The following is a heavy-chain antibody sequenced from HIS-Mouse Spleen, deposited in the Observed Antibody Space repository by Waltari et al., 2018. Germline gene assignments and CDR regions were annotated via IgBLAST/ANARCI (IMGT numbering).Heavy chain of an antibody. D-gene: IGHD1-26*01. CDR3: VRGRDSGSYYFDY. Sequence: QVQLQQWGAGLLNPSETLSLTCAVYGGSFSGYYWSWIRQPPGKGLEWIGEINHSGSTNYNPSLKSRVTISVDTSKNQFSLKLSSVTAADTAVYYCVRGRDSGSYYFDYWGQGTLVTVSS. CDR2: INHSGST. CDR1: GGSFSGYY. J-gene: IGHJ4*02. V-gene: IGHV4-34*01.